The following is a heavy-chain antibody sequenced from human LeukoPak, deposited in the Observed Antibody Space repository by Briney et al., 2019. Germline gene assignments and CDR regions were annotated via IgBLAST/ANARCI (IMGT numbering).Heavy chain of an antibody. CDR3: ARHSSGQPFDY. Sequence: GGSLRLSCPGSGFTFNNCALHWVRQAPGNALEWVAYIKKDGSEKYYVDSVKGRFTISRDNAKNSLYLQMNSLRAEDTAVYYCARHSSGQPFDYWGQGTLVTVSS. V-gene: IGHV3-7*03. CDR1: GFTFNNCA. D-gene: IGHD6-19*01. CDR2: IKKDGSEK. J-gene: IGHJ4*02.